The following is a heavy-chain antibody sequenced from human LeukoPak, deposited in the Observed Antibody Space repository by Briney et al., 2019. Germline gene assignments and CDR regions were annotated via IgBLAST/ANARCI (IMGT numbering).Heavy chain of an antibody. J-gene: IGHJ4*02. V-gene: IGHV3-33*01. CDR3: AREIHGDYRGYFDY. D-gene: IGHD4-17*01. CDR2: IWYDGSNE. CDR1: GFTFSTYG. Sequence: PGGSLRLSCAASGFTFSTYGMHWVRQSPGKGLEWVAVIWYDGSNEYYADSVKGRFTISRDNSKNTLYLQMNSLRAEDTAVYYCAREIHGDYRGYFDYWGQGTLVTVSS.